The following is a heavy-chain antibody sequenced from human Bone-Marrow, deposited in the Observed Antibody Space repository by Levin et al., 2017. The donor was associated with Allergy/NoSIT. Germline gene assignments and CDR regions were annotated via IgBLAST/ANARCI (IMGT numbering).Heavy chain of an antibody. D-gene: IGHD2-8*02. CDR1: GFTFSSYA. CDR2: ISGSSGST. V-gene: IGHV3-23*01. CDR3: ARGIIGDVRVAHKEAFDI. Sequence: PGGSLRLSCAASGFTFSSYAMSWVRQAPGKGLEWVSTISGSSGSTYYADSVKGRFTISRDNAKNSLTLQMNSLRAEDTAVYYCARGIIGDVRVAHKEAFDIWGQGTMVSVSS. J-gene: IGHJ3*02.